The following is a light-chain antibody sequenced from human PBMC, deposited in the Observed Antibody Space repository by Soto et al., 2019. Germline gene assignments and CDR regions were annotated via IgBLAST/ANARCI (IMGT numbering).Light chain of an antibody. CDR3: QQYDNLPPLYT. CDR1: QDISNY. J-gene: IGKJ2*01. CDR2: DAS. Sequence: DIQMTQSPSSLSASVGDRVTITCQASQDISNYLNWYQQKPGKATKLLIYDASNLETGVPSRFSGSGSGTDFTVTISSLQPEDISTYYCQQYDNLPPLYTLGQGTKLEIK. V-gene: IGKV1-33*01.